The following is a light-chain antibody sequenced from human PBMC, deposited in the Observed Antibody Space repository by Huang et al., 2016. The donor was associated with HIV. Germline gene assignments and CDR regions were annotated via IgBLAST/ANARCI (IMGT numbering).Light chain of an antibody. V-gene: IGKV1-9*01. CDR3: QQLNSYPPT. J-gene: IGKJ1*01. Sequence: IQLTQSPSSLSASVGDRVTITCRASQGISSYLAWYQQKPGKAPQVLSDAASTLQSGVPSRFSGSGSGTDFTLTISSLQPEDFATYYCQQLNSYPPTFGQGTKVEIK. CDR2: AAS. CDR1: QGISSY.